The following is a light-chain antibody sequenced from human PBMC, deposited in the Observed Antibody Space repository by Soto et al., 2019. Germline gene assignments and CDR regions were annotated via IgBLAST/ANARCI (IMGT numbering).Light chain of an antibody. CDR2: SNN. CDR1: SSNIGSNT. CDR3: AAWDDSLNGHYV. V-gene: IGLV1-44*01. Sequence: QSVLTQPPSASGTPGQRVTISCSGSSSNIGSNTVNWYQQLPRTAPKLLIFSNNLRPSGVPDRFSGSKSGTSASLAISGLQSEDEADYYCAAWDDSLNGHYVFGTGTKVTVL. J-gene: IGLJ1*01.